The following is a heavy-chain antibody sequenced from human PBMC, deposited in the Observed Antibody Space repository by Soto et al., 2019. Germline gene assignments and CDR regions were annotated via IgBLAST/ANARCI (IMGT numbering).Heavy chain of an antibody. CDR1: GFTFSDYS. CDR2: ITSGSTTI. CDR3: VRTGSGYPAY. Sequence: SGGSLRLSCAASGFTFSDYSMNWFRQAPGKGLEWLSYITSGSTTIHYADSVKGRFTISRDDAKSSLFLQMNSLRAEDTAVYYCVRTGSGYPAYWGQGTLVTVSS. V-gene: IGHV3-48*01. J-gene: IGHJ4*02. D-gene: IGHD3-22*01.